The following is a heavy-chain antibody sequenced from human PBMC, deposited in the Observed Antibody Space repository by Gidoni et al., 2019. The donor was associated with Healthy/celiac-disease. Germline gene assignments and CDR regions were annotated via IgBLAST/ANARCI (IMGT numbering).Heavy chain of an antibody. CDR2: IWYDGSNK. D-gene: IGHD6-13*01. J-gene: IGHJ5*02. Sequence: QVQRVESGGGVVQPGRSLRLSCAASGFTFISYGMHWVRQAPGKGLEWVAVIWYDGSNKYYADSVKGRFTISRDNSKNTLYLQMNSLRAEDTAVYYCARDMAAAGTTPYNWFDPWGQGTLVTVSS. V-gene: IGHV3-33*01. CDR1: GFTFISYG. CDR3: ARDMAAAGTTPYNWFDP.